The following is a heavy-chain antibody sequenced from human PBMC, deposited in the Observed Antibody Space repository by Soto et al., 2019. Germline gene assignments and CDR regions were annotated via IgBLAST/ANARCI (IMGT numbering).Heavy chain of an antibody. Sequence: PGASLKISCKGSGYRFTSYWITWVRQLPVKGLEWMGRIDPSDSYTTYSPSFQGHITISADKSISTAYLQWSSLKASDTAVYYCARHEGVPAADGLDVWGQGTTVTVSS. CDR2: IDPSDSYT. V-gene: IGHV5-10-1*01. J-gene: IGHJ6*02. CDR3: ARHEGVPAADGLDV. D-gene: IGHD2-2*01. CDR1: GYRFTSYW.